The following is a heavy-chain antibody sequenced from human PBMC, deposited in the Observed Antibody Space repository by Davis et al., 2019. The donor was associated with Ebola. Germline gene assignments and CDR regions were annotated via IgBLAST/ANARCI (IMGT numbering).Heavy chain of an antibody. Sequence: MPSETLSLTCAVYGGSSSGYYWSWIRQPPGKGLEWIGEINHSGSTNYNPSLKSRVTISVDTSKNQFSLKLSSVTAADTAVYYCARKYYDSSGYYYGTRFDPWGQGTLVTVSS. CDR3: ARKYYDSSGYYYGTRFDP. J-gene: IGHJ5*02. D-gene: IGHD3-22*01. V-gene: IGHV4-34*01. CDR1: GGSSSGYY. CDR2: INHSGST.